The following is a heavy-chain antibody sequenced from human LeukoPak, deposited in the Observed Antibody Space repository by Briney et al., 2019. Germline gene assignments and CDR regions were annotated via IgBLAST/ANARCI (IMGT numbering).Heavy chain of an antibody. Sequence: SGGSLRLSCAASGFTFSSYGMHWVRQAPGKGLEWVAFIRYDGSNKYYADSVKGRFTISRDNSKNTLYLQMNSLRVEDTAVYYCAKSNRYYESSGQYIGGLGYWGQGTLVTVSS. V-gene: IGHV3-30*02. J-gene: IGHJ4*02. CDR2: IRYDGSNK. CDR1: GFTFSSYG. D-gene: IGHD3-22*01. CDR3: AKSNRYYESSGQYIGGLGY.